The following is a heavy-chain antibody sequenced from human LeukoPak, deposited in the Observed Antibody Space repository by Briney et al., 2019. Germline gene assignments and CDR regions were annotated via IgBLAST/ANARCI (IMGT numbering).Heavy chain of an antibody. CDR2: ISGSGGST. D-gene: IGHD5-24*01. V-gene: IGHV3-23*01. CDR1: GFTFSSYA. Sequence: GGSLRLYCIPSGFTFSSYAMSWVRQAPGKELKWVSAISGSGGSTYYADSVKGRFTISRDNSKNTLYLQMNSLRAEDTAVYFCAKGRDAPYYFDYWGEGTLVTVSS. CDR3: AKGRDAPYYFDY. J-gene: IGHJ4*02.